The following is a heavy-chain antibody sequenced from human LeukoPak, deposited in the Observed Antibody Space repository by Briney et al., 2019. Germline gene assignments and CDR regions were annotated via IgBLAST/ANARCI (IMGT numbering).Heavy chain of an antibody. V-gene: IGHV3-23*01. D-gene: IGHD3-16*01. CDR2: IGGRGGST. J-gene: IGHJ5*02. CDR3: GKEGGA. CDR1: GFRFSDFT. Sequence: QPGGSLRLSCSASGFRFSDFTMTWVRQAPGKGPEWVSAIGGRGGSTYYADSVGGRFTISRDNSKDMVYLQMNSLKVEGTATYYCGKEGGAWGQGTKVTVSS.